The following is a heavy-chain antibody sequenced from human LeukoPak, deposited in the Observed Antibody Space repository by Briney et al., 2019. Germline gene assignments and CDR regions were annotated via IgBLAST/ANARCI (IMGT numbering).Heavy chain of an antibody. J-gene: IGHJ2*01. CDR1: GGSISSGGYY. V-gene: IGHV4-31*03. Sequence: SETLSLTCTVSGGSISSGGYYWSWIRQHPGKGLEWLGSIFSSASTIYNPSLKSRVIISVDTTKNQFSLKLTSVTAADTAVYYCARVGYCSHGSCLRLDWYFDLWGRGTLVTVSS. D-gene: IGHD2-15*01. CDR2: IFSSAST. CDR3: ARVGYCSHGSCLRLDWYFDL.